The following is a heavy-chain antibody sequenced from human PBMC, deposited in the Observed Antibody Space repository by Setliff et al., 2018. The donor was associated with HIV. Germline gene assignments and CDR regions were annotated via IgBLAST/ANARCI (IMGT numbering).Heavy chain of an antibody. CDR2: IYFSGST. J-gene: IGHJ3*02. Sequence: SETLSLTCTVSGGSISSSSHYWGWIRQPPGKGLEWIGSIYFSGSTYYNPSLKSRVTISVDTSKNQFSLKLSSGTAADPAVYYCSRPRYTYGTPPAFDIWGRGTVVTVSS. CDR1: GGSISSSSHY. CDR3: SRPRYTYGTPPAFDI. D-gene: IGHD5-18*01. V-gene: IGHV4-39*01.